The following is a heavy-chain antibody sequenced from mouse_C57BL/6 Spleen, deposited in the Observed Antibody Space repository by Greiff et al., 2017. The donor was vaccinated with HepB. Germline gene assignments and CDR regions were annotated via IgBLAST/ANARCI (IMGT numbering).Heavy chain of an antibody. CDR1: GYTFTSYW. Sequence: VQLKQPGAELVMPGASVKLSCKASGYTFTSYWMHWVKQRPGQGLEWIGELDPSDSYTNYNQKFKGKSTLTVDKSSSTAYMQLSSLTSEDSAVYYCARAYYTRDAMDYWGQGTSVTVSS. D-gene: IGHD6-5*01. J-gene: IGHJ4*01. V-gene: IGHV1-69*01. CDR2: LDPSDSYT. CDR3: ARAYYTRDAMDY.